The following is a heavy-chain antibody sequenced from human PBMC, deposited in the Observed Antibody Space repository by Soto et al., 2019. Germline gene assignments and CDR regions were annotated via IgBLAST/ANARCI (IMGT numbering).Heavy chain of an antibody. CDR3: AREGVARNYYYYGMDV. J-gene: IGHJ6*02. V-gene: IGHV4-30-2*01. CDR1: GDTISTGGYT. Sequence: SSETLSLTCDVSGDTISTGGYTWAWIRQPPGKALEWIGHTYHSGNPYYNPSLKSRVIISVDRSKNQFSLKLSSVTAADTAVYYCAREGVARNYYYYGMDVWGQGTTVTVSS. CDR2: TYHSGNP. D-gene: IGHD2-15*01.